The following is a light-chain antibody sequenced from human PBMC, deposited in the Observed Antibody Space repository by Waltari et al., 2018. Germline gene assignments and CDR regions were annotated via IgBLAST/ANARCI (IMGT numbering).Light chain of an antibody. CDR3: QQYNNWPPFMYT. CDR1: QSVSSN. CDR2: GAS. J-gene: IGKJ2*01. Sequence: EIVMTQSPATLSVSPGERATLPCRASQSVSSNLAWYQQKPGQAPRLLIYGASTRATGIPARFSGSGSGTEFTLTISSLQSEDFAVYYCQQYNNWPPFMYTFGQGTKLEIK. V-gene: IGKV3-15*01.